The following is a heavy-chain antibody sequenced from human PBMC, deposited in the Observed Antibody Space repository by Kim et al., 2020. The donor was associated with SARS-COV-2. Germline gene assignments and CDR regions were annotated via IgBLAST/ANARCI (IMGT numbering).Heavy chain of an antibody. V-gene: IGHV3-30*04. D-gene: IGHD4-17*01. CDR1: GFTFSSYA. J-gene: IGHJ4*02. CDR3: ARDLDDYGDAQIGY. Sequence: GGSLRLSCAASGFTFSSYAMHWVRQAPGKGLEWVAVISYDGSNKYYADSVKGRFTISRDNSKNTLYLQMNSLRAEDTAVSYCARDLDDYGDAQIGYWGQGTLVTVSS. CDR2: ISYDGSNK.